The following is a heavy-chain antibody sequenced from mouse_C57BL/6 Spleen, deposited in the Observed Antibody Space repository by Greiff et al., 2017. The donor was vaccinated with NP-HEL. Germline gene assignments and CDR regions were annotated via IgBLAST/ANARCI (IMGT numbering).Heavy chain of an antibody. J-gene: IGHJ4*01. Sequence: QVQLQQPGAELVRPGSSVKLSCKASGYTFTSYWMDWVKQRPGQGLEWIGNIYPSDSETHYNQKFKDKATLTVDKSSSTAYMQLSSLTSEDSAVYYCARRGYYDYDGDAMDYWGQGTSVTVSS. D-gene: IGHD2-4*01. V-gene: IGHV1-61*01. CDR1: GYTFTSYW. CDR3: ARRGYYDYDGDAMDY. CDR2: IYPSDSET.